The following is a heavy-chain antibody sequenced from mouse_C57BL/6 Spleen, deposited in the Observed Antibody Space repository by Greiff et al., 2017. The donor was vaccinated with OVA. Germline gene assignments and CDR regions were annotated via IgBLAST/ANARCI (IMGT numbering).Heavy chain of an antibody. CDR3: VRDYGNYDGWFAY. J-gene: IGHJ3*01. CDR2: IRSKSNNYAT. CDR1: GFSFNTYA. Sequence: DVQLVESGGGLVQPKGSLKLSCAASGFSFNTYAMNWVRQAPGKGLEWVARIRSKSNNYATYYADSVKDRFTISRDDSESMLYLQMNNLKTEDTAMYYCVRDYGNYDGWFAYWGQGTLVTVSA. V-gene: IGHV10-1*01. D-gene: IGHD2-1*01.